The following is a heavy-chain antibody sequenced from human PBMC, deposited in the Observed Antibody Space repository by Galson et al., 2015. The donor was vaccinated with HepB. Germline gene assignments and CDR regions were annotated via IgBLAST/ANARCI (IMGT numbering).Heavy chain of an antibody. Sequence: SLRLSCAASGFTFSNCWMSWVRQAPGKGLAWVGTIKQDGSEKYYVDSVKGRFTISRDNAKNSLYLQMNSLRPEDTAVFYCANYDSSGYYLDYWGQGTLVTVSS. J-gene: IGHJ4*02. D-gene: IGHD3-22*01. CDR2: IKQDGSEK. CDR1: GFTFSNCW. V-gene: IGHV3-7*01. CDR3: ANYDSSGYYLDY.